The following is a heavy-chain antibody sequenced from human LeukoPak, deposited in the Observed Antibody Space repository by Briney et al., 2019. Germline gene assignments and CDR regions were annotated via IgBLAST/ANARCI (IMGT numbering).Heavy chain of an antibody. CDR3: AELGITMIGGV. CDR2: ISSSGSTI. CDR1: GFTFSSYE. Sequence: GSLRLSCAASGFTFSSYEMNWVRQAPGKGLEWVSYISSSGSTIYYADSVKGRFAISRDNAKNSLYLQMNSLRAEDTAVYYCAELGITMIGGVWGKGTTVTISS. D-gene: IGHD3-10*02. J-gene: IGHJ6*04. V-gene: IGHV3-48*03.